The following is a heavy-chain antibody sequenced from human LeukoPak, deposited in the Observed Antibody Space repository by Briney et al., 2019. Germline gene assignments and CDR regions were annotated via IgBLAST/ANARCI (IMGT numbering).Heavy chain of an antibody. Sequence: PGKSLRLSCAASGFTFSSYGMHWVRQAPGKGLEWVAVISYDGSSKYYIDSVKGRFTISRDNAKNSLYLQMNSLRAEDTAVYYCARGSRSKRAFDYWGQGTLVTVSS. CDR1: GFTFSSYG. D-gene: IGHD6-6*01. J-gene: IGHJ4*02. CDR3: ARGSRSKRAFDY. CDR2: ISYDGSSK. V-gene: IGHV3-30*03.